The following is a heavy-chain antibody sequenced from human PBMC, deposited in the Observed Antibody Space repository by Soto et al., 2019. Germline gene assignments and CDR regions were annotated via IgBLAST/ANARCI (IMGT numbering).Heavy chain of an antibody. CDR1: GFTFSNYW. CDR2: INGVGTYT. D-gene: IGHD3-3*01. Sequence: GGSLRLSCAASGFTFSNYWIHWVRQAPGKGPMWVSRINGVGTYTNYADSVRGRFSISRDNSENTVYLQMNSLRAEDTAMYYCVRDFRSSDFCGQGTPVTVSS. J-gene: IGHJ4*02. V-gene: IGHV3-74*01. CDR3: VRDFRSSDF.